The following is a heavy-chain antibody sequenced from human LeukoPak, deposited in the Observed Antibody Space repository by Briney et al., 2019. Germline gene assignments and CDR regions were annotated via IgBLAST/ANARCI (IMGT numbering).Heavy chain of an antibody. V-gene: IGHV1-18*01. CDR1: GYTFTSYG. D-gene: IGHD2-21*02. CDR2: ISAYNGNT. J-gene: IGHJ4*02. Sequence: ASVKVSCKASGYTFTSYGIIWVRQAPGQGLEWMGWISAYNGNTNYAQKLQGRVTMTTDSSTSTAYMELRSLRSDDTAVYYCARDSHPPYCGGDCRTDYWGQGTLVTVSS. CDR3: ARDSHPPYCGGDCRTDY.